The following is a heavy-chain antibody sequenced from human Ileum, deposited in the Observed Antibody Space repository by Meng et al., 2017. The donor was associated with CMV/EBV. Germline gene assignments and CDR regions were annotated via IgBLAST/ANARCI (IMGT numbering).Heavy chain of an antibody. Sequence: QVKLVQSGSGVKKPGASVKVSCKTSGFPFTSFGISWVRQAPGQGLEWMGWISPYSGITDYAQKFQGRVTLTTDSSTSTAYMELRRLRSEDTAVYYCARDRSSGWGPFDYWGQGTLVTVSS. CDR3: ARDRSSGWGPFDY. J-gene: IGHJ4*02. CDR2: ISPYSGIT. D-gene: IGHD6-19*01. V-gene: IGHV1-18*01. CDR1: GFPFTSFG.